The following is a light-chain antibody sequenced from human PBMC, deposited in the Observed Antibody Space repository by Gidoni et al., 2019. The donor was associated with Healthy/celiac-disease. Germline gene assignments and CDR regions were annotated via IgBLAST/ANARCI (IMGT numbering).Light chain of an antibody. CDR1: QSGSSSY. V-gene: IGKV3-20*01. Sequence: LVLPQSPGTLSLSPGERATLSCRASQSGSSSYLAWYQQKPGQAPRLLIYGASSSATGIPDRFSGSGSGTDFTLTISRLEPEDFAVYYCQQYGSSPETFGQGTKVEIK. J-gene: IGKJ1*01. CDR2: GAS. CDR3: QQYGSSPET.